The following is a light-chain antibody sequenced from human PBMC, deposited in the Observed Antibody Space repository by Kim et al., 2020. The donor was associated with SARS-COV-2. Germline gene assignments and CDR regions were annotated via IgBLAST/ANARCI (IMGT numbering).Light chain of an antibody. CDR3: AAWDDTINGV. Sequence: ELTQPPSASGTPGQTVTISCSGSSSNIGSNTVNWYQQPPGTAPKLLIYSNDQRPSGVPDRFSGSKSGTSASLAISGLQSEDEADYYCAAWDDTINGVFGGGTKVTVL. J-gene: IGLJ3*02. V-gene: IGLV1-44*01. CDR1: SSNIGSNT. CDR2: SND.